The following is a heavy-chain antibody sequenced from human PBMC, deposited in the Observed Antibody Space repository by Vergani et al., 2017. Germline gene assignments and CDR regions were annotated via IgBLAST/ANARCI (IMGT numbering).Heavy chain of an antibody. D-gene: IGHD2-2*01. V-gene: IGHV1-69*01. J-gene: IGHJ6*03. CDR2: IFPIYGIA. Sequence: QVQLVQSGAEVKKPGSSVKVSCKASGGTFGTYGFNWVRQAPGQGLEWVGGIFPIYGIANYGRKFQGRVTITADEATSTLYMELGGLRSDDTAVYYCASAGEGYCSSTTCFFYYMDVWGKGTTVTVSS. CDR1: GGTFGTYG. CDR3: ASAGEGYCSSTTCFFYYMDV.